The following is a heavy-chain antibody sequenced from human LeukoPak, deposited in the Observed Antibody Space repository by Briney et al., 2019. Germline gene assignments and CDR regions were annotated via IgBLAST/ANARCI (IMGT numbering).Heavy chain of an antibody. V-gene: IGHV4-59*08. CDR2: IYYSGST. Sequence: SETLSLICTVWGGSISSYYWSWLRQPPGRGLEGIGYIYYSGSTSYNPPLKSRVTISIDTSKNPFYLKLSAVTAADTAVYYCARHPSKSSGSYYGAFDIWGQGTTVTVSS. J-gene: IGHJ3*02. CDR3: ARHPSKSSGSYYGAFDI. CDR1: GGSISSYY. D-gene: IGHD1-26*01.